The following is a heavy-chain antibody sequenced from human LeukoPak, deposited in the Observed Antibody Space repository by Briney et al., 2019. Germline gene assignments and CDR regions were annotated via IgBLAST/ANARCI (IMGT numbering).Heavy chain of an antibody. CDR1: GGTFIKYA. V-gene: IGHV1-69*17. J-gene: IGHJ4*02. CDR2: ITPTYGLV. D-gene: IGHD6-13*01. CDR3: ATGTNGLYGSNRFQGYFDD. Sequence: GSSVTVSFKSSGGTFIKYAISGVRQAPGQGREWMGGITPTYGLVHYSQKFQGRVTLTTDTSTGTADLEMNSLTFEDTAVYYCATGTNGLYGSNRFQGYFDDWGQGTLVTVLS.